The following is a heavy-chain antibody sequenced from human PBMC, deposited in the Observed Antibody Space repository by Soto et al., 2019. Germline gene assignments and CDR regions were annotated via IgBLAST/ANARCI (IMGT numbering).Heavy chain of an antibody. CDR3: ARGQGIAAAGPPDY. D-gene: IGHD6-13*01. V-gene: IGHV4-34*01. CDR1: GGSFSGYY. CDR2: INHSGST. J-gene: IGHJ4*02. Sequence: PSETLSLTCAVYGGSFSGYYWSWIRQPPGKGLEWIGEINHSGSTNYNPSLKSRVTISVDTSKNQFSLKLSSVTAADTAVYYCARGQGIAAAGPPDYWGQGTLVTVSS.